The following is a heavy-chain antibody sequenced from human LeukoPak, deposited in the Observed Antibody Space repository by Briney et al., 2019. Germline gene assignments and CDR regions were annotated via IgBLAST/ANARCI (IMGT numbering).Heavy chain of an antibody. Sequence: VASVKVSCKASGYTFTSYGISWVRQAPGQGLEWMGWISAYNGNTNYAQKLQGRVTMTTDTSTSTAYMELRSLRSDDTAVYYCARDHWRSWLLHGDSDYWGQGTLVTVSS. D-gene: IGHD3-22*01. J-gene: IGHJ4*02. CDR2: ISAYNGNT. V-gene: IGHV1-18*01. CDR1: GYTFTSYG. CDR3: ARDHWRSWLLHGDSDY.